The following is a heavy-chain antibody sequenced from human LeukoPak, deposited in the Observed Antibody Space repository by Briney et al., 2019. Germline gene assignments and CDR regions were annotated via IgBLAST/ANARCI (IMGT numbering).Heavy chain of an antibody. D-gene: IGHD3-22*01. CDR3: ASQYYYDSSGYSVDP. CDR1: GYTFTTYD. V-gene: IGHV1-69*13. J-gene: IGHJ5*02. Sequence: VASVKVSCKASGYTFTTYDISWVRQAPGQGLEWMGGIISIFGTANYAQKFQGRVTITADESTSTAYMELSSLRSEDTAVYYCASQYYYDSSGYSVDPWGQGTLVTVSS. CDR2: IISIFGTA.